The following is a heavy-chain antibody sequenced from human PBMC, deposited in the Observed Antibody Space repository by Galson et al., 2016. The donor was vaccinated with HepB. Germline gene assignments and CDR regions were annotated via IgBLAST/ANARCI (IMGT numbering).Heavy chain of an antibody. CDR2: TYYSGTT. V-gene: IGHV4-59*01. CDR1: GGSISKYY. J-gene: IGHJ5*02. CDR3: ARGSGWFDP. Sequence: SETLSLTCTVSGGSISKYYWSWIRQSPGKGLEWIGYTYYSGTTDYNPSLKSRVTLSLDTSKNQFSLKLRSVTAADTALYYCARGSGWFDPWGQGTLVIVSS.